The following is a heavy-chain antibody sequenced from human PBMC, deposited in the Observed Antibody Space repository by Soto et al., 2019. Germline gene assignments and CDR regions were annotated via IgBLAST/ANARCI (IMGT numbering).Heavy chain of an antibody. CDR3: AFPAPESYSSDWYQFDY. Sequence: ASVKVSCKVSGYTLAELSMHWVRQAPGKGLEWMGGFDPEDGETIYAQKFQGRVTMTEDTSTDTAYMELSSLRSEDTAVYYCAFPAPESYSSDWYQFDYWGQGTLVTVSS. V-gene: IGHV1-24*01. J-gene: IGHJ4*02. CDR2: FDPEDGET. D-gene: IGHD6-19*01. CDR1: GYTLAELS.